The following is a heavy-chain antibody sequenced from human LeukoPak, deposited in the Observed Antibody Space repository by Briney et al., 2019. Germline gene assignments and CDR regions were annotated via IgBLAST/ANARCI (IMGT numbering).Heavy chain of an antibody. V-gene: IGHV3-48*01. J-gene: IGHJ4*02. CDR2: ISSSSSTR. CDR3: ARDEWELPLDY. Sequence: GGSLRLSCAVSGLTFSSYSMNWVRQAPGKGLEWVSYISSSSSTRYYADSVKGRFTISRDNAKNTLYLQMNSLRAEDTAVYCCARDEWELPLDYWGRGTLVTVSS. D-gene: IGHD1-26*01. CDR1: GLTFSSYS.